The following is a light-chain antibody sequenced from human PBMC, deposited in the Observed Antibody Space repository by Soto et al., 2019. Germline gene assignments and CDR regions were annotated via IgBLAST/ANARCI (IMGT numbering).Light chain of an antibody. CDR2: GAS. V-gene: IGKV3-20*01. Sequence: EIVLTQSPGTLSLSPGERATLSCRASQSVSSSYLAWYQQKPGQAPRLLIYGASSRATDIPDRFSGSVSGTDFTLTISRLEPEDFAVYYCQQYGSSPETFGQGTKLEIK. CDR1: QSVSSSY. J-gene: IGKJ2*01. CDR3: QQYGSSPET.